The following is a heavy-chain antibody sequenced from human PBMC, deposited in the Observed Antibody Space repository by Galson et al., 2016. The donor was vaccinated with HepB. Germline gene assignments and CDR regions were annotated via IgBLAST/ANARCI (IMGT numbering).Heavy chain of an antibody. CDR2: ISWNSGNI. J-gene: IGHJ4*02. Sequence: SLRLSCAASGFTFDDYAMHWVRQAPGKGLYWVSGISWNSGNIGYADSVKGRFTISRDNARNTLYLQMNSLRPEDTALYYCVKEVSLGMAAAGLFESWGQGTLVTASS. V-gene: IGHV3-9*01. D-gene: IGHD6-13*01. CDR1: GFTFDDYA. CDR3: VKEVSLGMAAAGLFES.